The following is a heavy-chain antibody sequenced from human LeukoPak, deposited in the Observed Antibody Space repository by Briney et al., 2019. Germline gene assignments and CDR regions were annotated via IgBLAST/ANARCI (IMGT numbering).Heavy chain of an antibody. Sequence: EASVKVSCKASGYTFTGYYMHWVRQAPGQGLEWMGWINPNSGGTNYAQKFQGRVTMTRDTSISTAYMGLSRLRSDDTAVYYCARDADYVWGSFPNGFDPWGQGTLVTVSS. V-gene: IGHV1-2*02. CDR3: ARDADYVWGSFPNGFDP. CDR2: INPNSGGT. D-gene: IGHD3-16*01. J-gene: IGHJ5*02. CDR1: GYTFTGYY.